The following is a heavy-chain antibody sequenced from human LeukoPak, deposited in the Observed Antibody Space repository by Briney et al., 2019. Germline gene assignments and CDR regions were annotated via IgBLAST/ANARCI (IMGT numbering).Heavy chain of an antibody. CDR1: GGSISSYY. J-gene: IGHJ4*02. CDR3: ARASPITIFGVATSYYFDY. Sequence: SETLSLTCTVSGGSISSYYWSWIRQPPGKGLEWIGYIYYSGSTNYNPSLKSRVTMSVDTSKNQFSLKLSSVTAADTAVYYCARASPITIFGVATSYYFDYWGQGTLVTVSS. CDR2: IYYSGST. D-gene: IGHD3-3*01. V-gene: IGHV4-59*12.